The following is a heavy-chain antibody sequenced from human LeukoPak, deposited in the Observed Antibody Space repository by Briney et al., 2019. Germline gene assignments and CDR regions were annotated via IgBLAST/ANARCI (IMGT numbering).Heavy chain of an antibody. V-gene: IGHV1-69*02. CDR3: ATPGEDTAMVVWSAFDY. CDR1: GSTFSSYT. CDR2: IIPILGIA. J-gene: IGHJ4*02. Sequence: SVKVSCKASGSTFSSYTISWVRQAPGQGLEWMGRIIPILGIANYAQKFQGRVTITADKSTSTAYMELSSLRSEDTAVYYCATPGEDTAMVVWSAFDYWGQGTLVTVSS. D-gene: IGHD5-18*01.